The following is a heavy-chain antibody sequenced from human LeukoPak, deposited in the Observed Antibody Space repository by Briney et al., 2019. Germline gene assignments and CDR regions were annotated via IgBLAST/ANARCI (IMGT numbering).Heavy chain of an antibody. CDR2: ISYDGSNK. CDR1: GFTFSSYG. D-gene: IGHD1-1*01. V-gene: IGHV3-30*03. CDR3: MGTYDAFDI. Sequence: GGSLRLSCAASGFTFSSYGMHWVRQAPGKGLEWVAVISYDGSNKYYADSVKGRFTISRDNSKNTLYLQMNSLRAEDTAVYYCMGTYDAFDIWGQGTMVTVSS. J-gene: IGHJ3*02.